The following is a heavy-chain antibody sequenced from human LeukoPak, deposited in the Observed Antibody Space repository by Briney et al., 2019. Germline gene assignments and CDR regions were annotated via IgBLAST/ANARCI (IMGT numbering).Heavy chain of an antibody. Sequence: ASVKVSCKASGYTFTSYDINWVRQATGQGLEWMGWMNPNSGNTGYAQKSQGRVTMTRNTSISTAYMELSSLRSEDTAVYYCARTRGYSYGYSDYWGQGTLVTVSS. J-gene: IGHJ4*02. CDR3: ARTRGYSYGYSDY. V-gene: IGHV1-8*01. CDR2: MNPNSGNT. D-gene: IGHD5-18*01. CDR1: GYTFTSYD.